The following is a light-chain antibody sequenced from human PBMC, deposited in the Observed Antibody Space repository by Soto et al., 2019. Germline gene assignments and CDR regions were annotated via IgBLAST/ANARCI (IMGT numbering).Light chain of an antibody. V-gene: IGKV1-5*03. Sequence: DIQMTQSPSTLSSSVGDMVTITFRASQSISSWLAWYQQKPGKAPKLLIYKASSLESGVPPRFSGSGSGTEFTLTISSLQPDDFATYYCQQYNSYWTFGQGTKVDIK. CDR3: QQYNSYWT. J-gene: IGKJ1*01. CDR2: KAS. CDR1: QSISSW.